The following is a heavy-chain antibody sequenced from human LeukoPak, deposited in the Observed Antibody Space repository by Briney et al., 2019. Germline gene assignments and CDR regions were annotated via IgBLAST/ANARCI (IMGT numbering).Heavy chain of an antibody. CDR1: GYSLTSFD. V-gene: IGHV1-8*01. Sequence: GASVKVSCKASGYSLTSFDINWVRQGSGQGLEWMGWMNPKRGNTGYAPRSQGRVTITRDTSINTAFMELSSLRPDDTAIYYCARGGSSSSYYNNYGMDVWGQGTTITVSS. J-gene: IGHJ6*02. D-gene: IGHD6-13*01. CDR2: MNPKRGNT. CDR3: ARGGSSSSYYNNYGMDV.